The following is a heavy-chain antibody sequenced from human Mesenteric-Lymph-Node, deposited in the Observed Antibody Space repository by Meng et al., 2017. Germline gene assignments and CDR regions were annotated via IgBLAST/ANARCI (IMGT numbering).Heavy chain of an antibody. CDR1: DVAYSRDFW. D-gene: IGHD3-22*01. CDR3: GRDQGREMINH. V-gene: IGHV4-4*02. CDR2: VYHRGDP. J-gene: IGHJ4*02. Sequence: QVQLTGSGPGMAKPAGSLFFACSVSDVAYSRDFWCSRVRQPPGKVLEWCGNVYHRGDPNYNPSLKSPVDISVDKSKKQFYLSLFSVTAADTAVYYCGRDQGREMINHWGQGTLVTVSS.